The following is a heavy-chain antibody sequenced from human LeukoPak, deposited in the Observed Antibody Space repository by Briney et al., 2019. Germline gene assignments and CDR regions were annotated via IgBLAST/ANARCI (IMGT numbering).Heavy chain of an antibody. CDR2: ISSSSSYI. Sequence: GSLRLSCAASGFTFSSYSMNWVRQAPGKGLEWVSSISSSSSYIYYADSVKGRFTISRDNAKNSLYLQMNSLRAEDTAVYYCARGVIQLWSDNWFDPWGQGTLVTVSS. D-gene: IGHD5-18*01. V-gene: IGHV3-21*01. CDR1: GFTFSSYS. J-gene: IGHJ5*02. CDR3: ARGVIQLWSDNWFDP.